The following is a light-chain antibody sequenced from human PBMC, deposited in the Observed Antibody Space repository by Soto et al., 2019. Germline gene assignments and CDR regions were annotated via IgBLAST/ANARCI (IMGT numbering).Light chain of an antibody. Sequence: IVSTQSPGTLSLSPGEGATLSCWASQSVSINYLAWYQQKPGPAPRLLIYGASNRATGIPDRCSGSGSGTDFTLTISRLEPEDFAVYYCQQYGSSGTFGQGTKVDIK. CDR1: QSVSINY. V-gene: IGKV3-20*01. CDR3: QQYGSSGT. CDR2: GAS. J-gene: IGKJ1*01.